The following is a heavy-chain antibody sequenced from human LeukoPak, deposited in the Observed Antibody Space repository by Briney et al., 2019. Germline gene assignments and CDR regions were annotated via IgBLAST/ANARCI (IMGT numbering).Heavy chain of an antibody. D-gene: IGHD3-22*01. CDR2: IYHSGST. CDR1: GGSISSGGYY. J-gene: IGHJ4*02. V-gene: IGHV4-30-2*01. Sequence: SETLSLTCTVSGGSISSGGYYWSWIRQPPGKGLEWIGYIYHSGSTYYNPSLKSRVTISVDRSKNQFSLKLSSVTAADTAVYYCARVATYYYDSSSSYYFDYWGQGTLVTVSS. CDR3: ARVATYYYDSSSSYYFDY.